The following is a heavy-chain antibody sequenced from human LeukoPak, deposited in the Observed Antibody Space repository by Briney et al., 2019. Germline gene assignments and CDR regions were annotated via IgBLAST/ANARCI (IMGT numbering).Heavy chain of an antibody. CDR2: MNPNSGNT. V-gene: IGHV1-8*01. CDR1: GYTFTSYD. D-gene: IGHD2-2*01. J-gene: IGHJ3*02. Sequence: GASVKVSCKASGYTFTSYDINWVRQATGQGLEWMGWMNPNSGNTGYAQKFQGRVTITRNTSISTAYMELSSLRSEDTAVYYCAGYCSSTSCHGAFDIWGQGTMVTVSS. CDR3: AGYCSSTSCHGAFDI.